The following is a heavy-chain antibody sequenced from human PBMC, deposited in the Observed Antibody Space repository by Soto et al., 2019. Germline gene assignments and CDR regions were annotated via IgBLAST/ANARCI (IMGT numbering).Heavy chain of an antibody. CDR2: INAGNGNT. D-gene: IGHD2-21*02. J-gene: IGHJ4*02. V-gene: IGHV1-3*01. Sequence: GASVKVSCTASGYTFTSYAMHRVRQAPGQRLEWMGWINAGNGNTKYSQKFQGRVTITRDTSASTAYMELSSLRSEDTAVYYCARSIVVVTAADYWGQGTLVTVSS. CDR1: GYTFTSYA. CDR3: ARSIVVVTAADY.